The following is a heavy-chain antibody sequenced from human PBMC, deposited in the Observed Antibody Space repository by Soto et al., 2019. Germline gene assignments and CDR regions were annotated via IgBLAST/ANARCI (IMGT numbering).Heavy chain of an antibody. CDR2: IYSDGST. D-gene: IGHD3-22*01. CDR1: GFTVSSNY. Sequence: EVQLVESGGGLVQPGGSLRLSCAASGFTVSSNYMSWVRQAPGKGLEWVSAIYSDGSTFYSDSVKGRFTISRDNSKNTLYLQMNRLRAEDTAVYYCARNYYDSSGYYYGGAFDIWGQGTMVTVSS. CDR3: ARNYYDSSGYYYGGAFDI. V-gene: IGHV3-66*01. J-gene: IGHJ3*02.